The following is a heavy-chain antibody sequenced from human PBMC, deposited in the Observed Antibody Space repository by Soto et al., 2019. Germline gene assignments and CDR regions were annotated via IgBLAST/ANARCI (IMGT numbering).Heavy chain of an antibody. D-gene: IGHD2-21*02. CDR1: GGTFSSYA. J-gene: IGHJ3*02. CDR2: IIPIFGTA. CDR3: ARAAVVTAILSAFDI. V-gene: IGHV1-69*06. Sequence: SVKVSCKXSGGTFSSYAISWVRQAPGQGLEWMGGIIPIFGTANYAQKFQGRVTITADKSTSTAYMELSSLRSEDTAVYYCARAAVVTAILSAFDIWGQGTMVTVSS.